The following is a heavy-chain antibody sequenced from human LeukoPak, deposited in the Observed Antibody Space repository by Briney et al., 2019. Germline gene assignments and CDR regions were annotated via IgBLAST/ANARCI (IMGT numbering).Heavy chain of an antibody. V-gene: IGHV4-59*01. CDR1: GGSISIYY. Sequence: SETLSLTCTVSGGSISIYYWNWIRRPPGKGLEWIGYIYNSGSSTIYNPSLKSRVTISVDTSKNQFSLRLSSVTAADTAVYFCVRDRELTYWGQGTLVTVSS. CDR2: IYNSGSST. D-gene: IGHD3-10*01. CDR3: VRDRELTY. J-gene: IGHJ4*02.